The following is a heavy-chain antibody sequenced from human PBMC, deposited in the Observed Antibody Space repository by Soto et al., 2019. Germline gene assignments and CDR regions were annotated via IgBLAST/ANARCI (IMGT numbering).Heavy chain of an antibody. Sequence: GASVKVSCKASGYTFTSYGTHWVRQAPGQRLEWMGWINAANGNTNYAQKFQDRVTITRDRSMSTAYMELSSLRSEDTAMYYCASSGNTPNYYYYYGMDVWGQGTTVTVSS. V-gene: IGHV1-3*01. J-gene: IGHJ6*02. D-gene: IGHD2-15*01. CDR2: INAANGNT. CDR3: ASSGNTPNYYYYYGMDV. CDR1: GYTFTSYG.